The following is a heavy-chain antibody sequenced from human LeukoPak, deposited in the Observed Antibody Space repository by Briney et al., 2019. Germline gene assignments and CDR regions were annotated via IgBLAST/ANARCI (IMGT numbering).Heavy chain of an antibody. V-gene: IGHV1-46*01. CDR3: AKSYYERSGSTRHVDY. CDR2: IKPSDGST. J-gene: IGHJ4*02. Sequence: ASVKVSCKASGYSFINYYMNWVRQAPGQGLEWLGMIKPSDGSTTYAQKFQGRVTMTRDTSTSTVYMELSSLRSEDTAVYYCAKSYYERSGSTRHVDYWGQGTLVIVSS. D-gene: IGHD3-22*01. CDR1: GYSFINYY.